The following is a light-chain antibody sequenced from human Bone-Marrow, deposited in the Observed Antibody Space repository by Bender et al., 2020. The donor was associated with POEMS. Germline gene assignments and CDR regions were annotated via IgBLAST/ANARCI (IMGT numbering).Light chain of an antibody. V-gene: IGLV2-14*01. CDR2: EVN. CDR3: SSYTTTKTLI. J-gene: IGLJ2*01. CDR1: TGDVGAYNY. Sequence: QSALTQPASVSGSPGQSITISCTGTTGDVGAYNYVSWYQQFPGKAPKLIIYEVNIRPSGVSDRFSASKSGNPASLSISRLQADDEADYYCSSYTTTKTLIFGGGTKVTVL.